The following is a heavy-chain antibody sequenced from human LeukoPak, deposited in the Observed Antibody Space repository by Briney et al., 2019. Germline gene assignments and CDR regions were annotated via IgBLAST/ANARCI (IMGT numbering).Heavy chain of an antibody. D-gene: IGHD3-10*01. Sequence: PGGSLRLSCAASGFTFTTYGMHWVRQAPGKGLEWVGRIKSKTDGGTIDYAAPVKGRFTISRDDSKNTLYLQMNSLKTEDTAVYYCNNREFWGQGTLVTVSS. J-gene: IGHJ4*02. CDR3: NNREF. CDR1: GFTFTTYG. V-gene: IGHV3-15*07. CDR2: IKSKTDGGTI.